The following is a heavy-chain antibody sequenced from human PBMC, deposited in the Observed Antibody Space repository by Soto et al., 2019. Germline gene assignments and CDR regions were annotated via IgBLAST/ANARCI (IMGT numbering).Heavy chain of an antibody. D-gene: IGHD1-26*01. CDR2: IYWDGDK. Sequence: QITLKESGPTLVKPTQTLTLTCTFSGFSLSTNGVGVGWIRQPPGKALEWLALIYWDGDKRYSPSLKSRLTXTXXTSKNQAVLTMTNMDPVDTATYYCAHRRGAYYFDYWGQGTLVTVSS. CDR3: AHRRGAYYFDY. V-gene: IGHV2-5*02. CDR1: GFSLSTNGVG. J-gene: IGHJ4*02.